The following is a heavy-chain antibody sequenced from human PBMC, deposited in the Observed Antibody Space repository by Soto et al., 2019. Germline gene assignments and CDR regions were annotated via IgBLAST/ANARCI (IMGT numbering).Heavy chain of an antibody. CDR3: ASHDMSGKCVLQQ. V-gene: IGHV4-4*02. Sequence: QMQLQESGPGLVKPSGTLSLTCAVSGGSISSSDWWSWVRQPPGKGLEWIGETHHGGSTNYHPSLKSRVNISVDKSKNQFSLSLTSVTAADTAVYYCASHDMSGKCVLQQWGHGTLVTVSS. CDR1: GGSISSSDW. J-gene: IGHJ1*01. CDR2: THHGGST. D-gene: IGHD3-22*01.